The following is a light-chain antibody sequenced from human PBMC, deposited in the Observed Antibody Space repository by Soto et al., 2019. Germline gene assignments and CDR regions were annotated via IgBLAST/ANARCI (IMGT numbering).Light chain of an antibody. J-gene: IGLJ3*02. Sequence: QSVLTQSPSASGTPWQTVTIFCSGGTSPFGFYSIEWYQQVPGAAPRLLMYNNDQRASGVPDRFSGSNSGTSASLAISALQSEDEAVYYCASWHDSLNAWVIGGGTKVTVL. CDR2: NND. V-gene: IGLV1-44*01. CDR3: ASWHDSLNAWV. CDR1: TSPFGFYS.